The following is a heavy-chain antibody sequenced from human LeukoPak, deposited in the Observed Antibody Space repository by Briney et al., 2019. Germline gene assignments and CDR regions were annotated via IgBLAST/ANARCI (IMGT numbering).Heavy chain of an antibody. D-gene: IGHD2-2*01. V-gene: IGHV1-8*01. CDR1: GYTFTSYD. J-gene: IGHJ4*02. CDR2: MNPNSGNT. Sequence: ASVKVSCKASGYTFTSYDINWVRQATGQGLERMGWMNPNSGNTGYAQKFQGRVTMTRNTSISTAYMELSSLRPEDTAVYYCARGLRYCSSTSCYPYWGQGTLVTVSS. CDR3: ARGLRYCSSTSCYPY.